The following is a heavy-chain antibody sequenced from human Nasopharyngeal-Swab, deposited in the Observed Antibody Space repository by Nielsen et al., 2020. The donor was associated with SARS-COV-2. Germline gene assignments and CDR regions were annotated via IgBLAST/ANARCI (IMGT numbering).Heavy chain of an antibody. CDR2: IYYSGST. J-gene: IGHJ3*02. Sequence: SETLSLTCTVSGGSISSGGYYWSWIRQHPGKGLEWIGYIYYSGSTYYNPSLKSRVTISVDTSKNQFSLKLSSVTAADTAVYYCARAQSITMIIGAFDNWGQGTMVTVSS. D-gene: IGHD3-22*01. CDR3: ARAQSITMIIGAFDN. V-gene: IGHV4-31*03. CDR1: GGSISSGGYY.